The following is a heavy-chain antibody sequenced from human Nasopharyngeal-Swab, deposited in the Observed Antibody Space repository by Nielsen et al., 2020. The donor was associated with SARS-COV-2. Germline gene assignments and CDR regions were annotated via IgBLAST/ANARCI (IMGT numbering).Heavy chain of an antibody. D-gene: IGHD2-21*02. CDR3: ARSHIVVVTDAFDI. J-gene: IGHJ3*02. CDR2: INPNSGGT. V-gene: IGHV1-2*04. CDR1: GYTFTGYY. Sequence: ASVKVSCKASGYTFTGYYMHWVRQAPGQGLEWMGLINPNSGGTNYAQKFQGWVPMTRDTSISTAYMELSRLRSDETAVYYCARSHIVVVTDAFDIWGQGTMVTVSS.